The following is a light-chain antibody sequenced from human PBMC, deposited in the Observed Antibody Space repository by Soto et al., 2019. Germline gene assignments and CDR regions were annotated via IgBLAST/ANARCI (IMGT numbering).Light chain of an antibody. CDR1: SGHSSYI. J-gene: IGLJ3*02. Sequence: QLVLTQSSSAPASLGSSVKLTCTLSSGHSSYIIAWHQQQPGKAPRYLMKLEGSGSYNKGSGLPDRFSGSTSGADRYLTISNLQFEDEADYYCETWDFNTRVFGGGTKLTVL. CDR3: ETWDFNTRV. CDR2: LEGSGSY. V-gene: IGLV4-60*02.